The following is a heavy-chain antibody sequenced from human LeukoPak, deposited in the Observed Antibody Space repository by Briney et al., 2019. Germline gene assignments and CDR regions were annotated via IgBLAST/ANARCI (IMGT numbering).Heavy chain of an antibody. Sequence: GSLRLSCAASGFTFSSYWMSWVRQAPGKGLEWVSAISGSGGSTYYADSVKGRFTISRDNSKNTLYLQMNSLRAEDTAVYYCAKDRVLWFGELSLDAFDIWGQGTMVTVSS. D-gene: IGHD3-10*01. V-gene: IGHV3-23*01. CDR3: AKDRVLWFGELSLDAFDI. J-gene: IGHJ3*02. CDR2: ISGSGGST. CDR1: GFTFSSYW.